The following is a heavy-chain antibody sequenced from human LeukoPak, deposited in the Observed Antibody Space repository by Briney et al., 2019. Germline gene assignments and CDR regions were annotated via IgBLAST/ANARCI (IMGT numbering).Heavy chain of an antibody. D-gene: IGHD4-23*01. J-gene: IGHJ4*02. CDR2: ISSDGSNK. CDR3: AKHYGSNSMADY. V-gene: IGHV3-30*18. CDR1: GFSFSTYG. Sequence: GGSLRLSCAASGFSFSTYGMHWVRQAPGKGLEWVAVISSDGSNKYYADSVKGRFTISRDNSKNTLYLQMNSLRAEETAVYYCAKHYGSNSMADYWGQGTLVTVSS.